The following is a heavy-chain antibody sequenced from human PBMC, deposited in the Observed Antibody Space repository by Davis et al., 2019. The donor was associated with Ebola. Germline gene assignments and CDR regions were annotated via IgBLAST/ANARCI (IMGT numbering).Heavy chain of an antibody. V-gene: IGHV3-43*01. CDR2: ISWDGGST. CDR1: GFTFDDYT. D-gene: IGHD3-3*01. CDR3: AKAPVRFLEWFTTDY. J-gene: IGHJ4*02. Sequence: PGGSLRLSCAASGFTFDDYTMHWVRQAPGKGLEWVSLISWDGGSTYYAGSVKGRFTISRDNSRNTLYLQMNSLRAEDTAVYYCAKAPVRFLEWFTTDYWGKGTLVTVSS.